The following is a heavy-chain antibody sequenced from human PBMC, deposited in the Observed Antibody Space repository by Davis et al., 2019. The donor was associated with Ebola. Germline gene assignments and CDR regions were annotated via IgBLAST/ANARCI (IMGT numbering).Heavy chain of an antibody. J-gene: IGHJ6*02. CDR3: ARWNYDPYYGMDV. Sequence: SETPSLTCTVSGGSISSYYWSWIRQPPGKGLEWIGYIYYSGSTNYNPSLKSRVTISVDTSKNQFSLKLSSVTAADTAVYYCARWNYDPYYGMDVWGQGTTVTVSS. CDR2: IYYSGST. D-gene: IGHD1-7*01. CDR1: GGSISSYY. V-gene: IGHV4-59*12.